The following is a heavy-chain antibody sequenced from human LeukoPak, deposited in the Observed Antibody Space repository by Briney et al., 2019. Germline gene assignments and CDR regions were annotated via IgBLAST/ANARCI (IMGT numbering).Heavy chain of an antibody. CDR3: ASASSHRTAAGGDY. J-gene: IGHJ4*02. CDR1: GFTFSTYW. V-gene: IGHV3-74*01. CDR2: INGDGGSR. D-gene: IGHD6-13*01. Sequence: GGSLRLSCAASGFTFSTYWMHWVRQAPGKGLVWVSRINGDGGSRNYADSVKGRFTISRDNAKNTLYLQMSSLRVEDTAVYYCASASSHRTAAGGDYWGQGTLVTAST.